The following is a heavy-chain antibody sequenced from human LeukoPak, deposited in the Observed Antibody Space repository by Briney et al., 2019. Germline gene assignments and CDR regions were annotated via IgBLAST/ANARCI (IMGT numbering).Heavy chain of an antibody. CDR3: ARGEAAMVRGVFDY. CDR2: INPNSGGT. D-gene: IGHD5-18*01. J-gene: IGHJ4*02. V-gene: IGHV1-2*02. Sequence: ASVKVSCKASGGTFSSYAISWVRQAPGQGLEWMGWINPNSGGTNYAQKFQGRVTMTRDTSISTAYMELSRLRSDDTAVYYCARGEAAMVRGVFDYWGQGTLVTVSS. CDR1: GGTFSSYA.